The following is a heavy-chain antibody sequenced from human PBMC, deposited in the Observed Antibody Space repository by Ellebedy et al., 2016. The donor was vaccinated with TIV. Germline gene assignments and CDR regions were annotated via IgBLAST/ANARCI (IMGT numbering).Heavy chain of an antibody. CDR2: INPSGGSM. D-gene: IGHD6-13*01. V-gene: IGHV1-46*01. CDR1: GYTFSSYY. CDR3: GRLAGIAGGNYGMDV. Sequence: AASVKVSCKASGYTFSSYYMHWVRQAPGQGLEWMGIINPSGGSMSYARKFQGRLTMTRDTSTSTVYMELSSLRSEDTAVYYCGRLAGIAGGNYGMDVWGQGTTVTVSS. J-gene: IGHJ6*02.